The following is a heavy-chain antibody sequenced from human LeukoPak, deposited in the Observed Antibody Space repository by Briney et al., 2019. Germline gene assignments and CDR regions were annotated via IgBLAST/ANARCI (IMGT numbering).Heavy chain of an antibody. J-gene: IGHJ4*02. Sequence: SETLSLTCAVYGGSFSGYYWSWIRQPPGKGLEWIGEINHSGNTNYNPSLKSRVTISVDTSKNQFSLKLSSVTAADTAVYYCARGRVGDYWGQGTLVTVSS. V-gene: IGHV4-34*01. CDR1: GGSFSGYY. CDR3: ARGRVGDY. D-gene: IGHD3-10*01. CDR2: INHSGNT.